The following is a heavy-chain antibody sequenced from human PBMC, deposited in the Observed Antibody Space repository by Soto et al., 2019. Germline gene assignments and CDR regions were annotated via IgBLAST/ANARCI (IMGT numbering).Heavy chain of an antibody. CDR3: AREPGYYGSGSYGYYYYYGMDV. J-gene: IGHJ6*02. V-gene: IGHV4-34*01. Sequence: SETLSLTCAVYGGSFSGYYWSWIRQPPGKGLEWIGEINHSGSTNYNPSLKSRVTISVDTSKNQFSLKLSSVTAADTAVYYCAREPGYYGSGSYGYYYYYGMDVWGQGTTVTVSS. D-gene: IGHD3-10*01. CDR2: INHSGST. CDR1: GGSFSGYY.